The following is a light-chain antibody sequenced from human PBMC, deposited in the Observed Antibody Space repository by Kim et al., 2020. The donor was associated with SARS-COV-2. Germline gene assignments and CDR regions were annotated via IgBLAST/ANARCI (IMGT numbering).Light chain of an antibody. CDR2: GAS. CDR1: QSVTSNY. V-gene: IGKV3-20*01. Sequence: PGERATLSCRASQSVTSNYLAWYQQKPGQAPRLLIFGASSRAIGIPDRFTGSGSGTAFTLTISRLEPEDIAVYYCQQYGSSPGITFGQGTRL. CDR3: QQYGSSPGIT. J-gene: IGKJ5*01.